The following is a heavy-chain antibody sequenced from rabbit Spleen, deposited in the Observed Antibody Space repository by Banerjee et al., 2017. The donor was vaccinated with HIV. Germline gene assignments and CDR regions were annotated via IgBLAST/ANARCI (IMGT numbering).Heavy chain of an antibody. Sequence: QSLEESGGDLVKPGASLTLTCTASGFTISISDWIYWVRQAPGKGLEWIGYIDPVFGTTHYASWAKGRFTISKTSSTTVTLQMTSLTAADTATYFCAREKNSNDDYGDDFNLWGQGTLVTVS. J-gene: IGHJ4*01. D-gene: IGHD2-1*01. CDR2: IDPVFGTT. V-gene: IGHV1S40*01. CDR3: AREKNSNDDYGDDFNL. CDR1: GFTISISDW.